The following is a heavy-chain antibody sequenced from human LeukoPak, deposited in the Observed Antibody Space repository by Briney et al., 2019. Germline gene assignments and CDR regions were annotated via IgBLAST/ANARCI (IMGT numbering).Heavy chain of an antibody. CDR2: INHSGST. CDR3: ARGGGVQLERRYYYGMDV. V-gene: IGHV4-34*01. CDR1: GGSFSGYY. J-gene: IGHJ6*04. Sequence: SETLSLTCAVYGGSFSGYYWSWIRQPPGEGLEWIGEINHSGSTNYNPSLKSRVTISVDTSKNQFSLKLSSVTAADTAVYYCARGGGVQLERRYYYGMDVWGKGTTVTVSS. D-gene: IGHD1-1*01.